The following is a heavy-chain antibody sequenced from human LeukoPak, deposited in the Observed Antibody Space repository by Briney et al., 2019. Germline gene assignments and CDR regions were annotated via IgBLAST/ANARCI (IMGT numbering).Heavy chain of an antibody. D-gene: IGHD2-15*01. V-gene: IGHV1-69*04. CDR2: IIPILGIA. CDR3: ARDWVVVAALDY. CDR1: GGTFSSYA. J-gene: IGHJ4*02. Sequence: EASVKVSCKASGGTFSSYAISWVRQAPGQGLEWMGRIIPILGIANYAQKFQGRVTITADKSTSTAYMELSSLRSDDTAVYYCARDWVVVAALDYWGQGTLVTVSS.